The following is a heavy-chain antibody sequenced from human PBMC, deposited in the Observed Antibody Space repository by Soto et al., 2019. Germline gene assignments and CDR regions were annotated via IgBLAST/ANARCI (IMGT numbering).Heavy chain of an antibody. Sequence: ASVKVSCKASGYTFTGCYMHWVRQAPGQGLEWMGWINPNSGGTNYAQKFQGWVTMTRDTSISTAYMELSRLRSDDTAVYYCAREPIDYSSSWSSIKRTYYYYGMDVWGQGTTVTVSS. CDR2: INPNSGGT. CDR1: GYTFTGCY. CDR3: AREPIDYSSSWSSIKRTYYYYGMDV. D-gene: IGHD6-13*01. V-gene: IGHV1-2*04. J-gene: IGHJ6*02.